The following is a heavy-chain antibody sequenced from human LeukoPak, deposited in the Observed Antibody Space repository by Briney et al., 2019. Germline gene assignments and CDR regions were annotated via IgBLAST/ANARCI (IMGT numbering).Heavy chain of an antibody. CDR3: AKGYRCTNGVCYMDYWYFDL. CDR1: GFTFSTYA. CDR2: ISGSDDGT. V-gene: IGHV3-23*01. Sequence: GGSLRLSCAASGFTFSTYAMSWVRQIPGKGLEWVSAISGSDDGTYYADSVKGRFTISRDNSKNTLYLQMNSLRAEDTAVYYCAKGYRCTNGVCYMDYWYFDLWGRGTLVTVSS. D-gene: IGHD2-8*01. J-gene: IGHJ2*01.